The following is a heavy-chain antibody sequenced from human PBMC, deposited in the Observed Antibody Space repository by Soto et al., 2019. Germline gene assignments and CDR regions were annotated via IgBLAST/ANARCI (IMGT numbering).Heavy chain of an antibody. J-gene: IGHJ4*02. D-gene: IGHD2-8*01. V-gene: IGHV3-23*01. CDR2: ITGSGRDT. CDR3: AKNGLDNSPSAIDS. CDR1: GFTFRNNV. Sequence: GGSLRLSCAASGFTFRNNVLSWVRQAPGKGLDRVSGITGSGRDTYYADSVKGRFTISRDNSKNMVFLQMNSLRAEDTALYYCAKNGLDNSPSAIDSWGPGTLVTVSS.